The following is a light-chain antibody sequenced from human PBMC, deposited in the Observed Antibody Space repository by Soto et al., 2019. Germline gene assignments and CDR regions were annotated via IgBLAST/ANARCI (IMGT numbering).Light chain of an antibody. CDR2: GTS. V-gene: IGKV3-20*01. CDR3: QQYGDSPPT. Sequence: EIVLTQSPGTLSLSPGESATLSCSASQSVSINSLAWYRRNPGQPPSLLIYGTSTRATDIPRRFSGSGSGTDFTLTITRLEPEDFAVYFCQQYGDSPPTFGQGTKVEVK. J-gene: IGKJ1*01. CDR1: QSVSINS.